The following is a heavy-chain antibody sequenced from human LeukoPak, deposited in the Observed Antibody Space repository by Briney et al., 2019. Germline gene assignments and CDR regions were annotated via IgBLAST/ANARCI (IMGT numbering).Heavy chain of an antibody. V-gene: IGHV4-34*01. D-gene: IGHD5-24*01. CDR3: ARGRWLQY. CDR1: GGSFGGYY. J-gene: IGHJ4*02. Sequence: PSETLSLTCAVYGGSFGGYYWSWIRQPPGKGLEWIGEINHSGSTNYNPSLKSRVTISVDTSKNQFSLKLSSVTAADTAVYYCARGRWLQYWGQGTLVTVPS. CDR2: INHSGST.